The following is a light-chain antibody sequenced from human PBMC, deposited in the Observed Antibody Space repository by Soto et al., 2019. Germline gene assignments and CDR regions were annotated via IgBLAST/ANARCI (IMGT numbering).Light chain of an antibody. Sequence: QSALTQPPSASGSPGQSVTISCTGTSSDVGGYDFVSWYQQHPGKAPKLVIYEVTRRPSGGPDRFSGSKSGNTASLPVSGLQAEDEAVYYCSSYAGSTLFGGGTKLSGL. J-gene: IGLJ2*01. CDR3: SSYAGSTL. V-gene: IGLV2-8*01. CDR1: SSDVGGYDF. CDR2: EVT.